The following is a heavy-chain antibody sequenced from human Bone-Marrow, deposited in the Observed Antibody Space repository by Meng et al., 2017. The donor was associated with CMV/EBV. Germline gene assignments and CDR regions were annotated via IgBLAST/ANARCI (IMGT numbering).Heavy chain of an antibody. V-gene: IGHV3-30*04. CDR2: ISYDGSNK. Sequence: SCAASGFTFSSYAMHWVRQAPGKGLEWVAVISYDGSNKYYADSVKGRFTISRDNSKNTLYLQMNSLRAEDTAVYYCAREGRGGLPLGFGMDVWGQGTTVTVSS. J-gene: IGHJ6*02. CDR1: GFTFSSYA. CDR3: AREGRGGLPLGFGMDV. D-gene: IGHD5/OR15-5a*01.